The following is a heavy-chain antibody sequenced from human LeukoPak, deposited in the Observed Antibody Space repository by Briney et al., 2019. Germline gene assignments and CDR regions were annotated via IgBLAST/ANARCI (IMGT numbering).Heavy chain of an antibody. CDR2: LKQDGSEK. J-gene: IGHJ6*02. D-gene: IGHD4-17*01. V-gene: IGHV3-7*03. Sequence: GGSLRLSCAASGFTFSSYWMSWVRQAPGKGLEWVANLKQDGSEKYYVDSVKGRFTISRDNAKNSLYLQVNSLRAEDTAVYYCARAAGGDYARDYYYYGMDVWGQGTTVTVSS. CDR3: ARAAGGDYARDYYYYGMDV. CDR1: GFTFSSYW.